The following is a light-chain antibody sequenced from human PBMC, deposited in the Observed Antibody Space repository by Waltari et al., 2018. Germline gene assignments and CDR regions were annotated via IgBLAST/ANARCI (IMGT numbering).Light chain of an antibody. CDR3: VLYMGSGIWV. CDR2: STN. V-gene: IGLV8-61*01. Sequence: QTVVTQEPSFSVSPGGTVTLTCGLGSGSVSTTYYPSWYQQIPGQAPRALIYSTNSRSSGVPDRSSGFILGNKAALTNTGAQADDESDYYCVLYMGSGIWVFGGGTKLTVL. CDR1: SGSVSTTYY. J-gene: IGLJ3*02.